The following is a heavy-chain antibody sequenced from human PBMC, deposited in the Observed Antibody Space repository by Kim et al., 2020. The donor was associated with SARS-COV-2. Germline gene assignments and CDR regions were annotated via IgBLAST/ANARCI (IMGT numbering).Heavy chain of an antibody. CDR1: GFTFSSYV. D-gene: IGHD3-10*01. Sequence: GGSLRLSCAASGFTFSSYVMTWVRQTPGEGLEWVSTISGGGESTYYADSVKGRFTISRDNSMHMVHLQMNSLRADDTAVYYCARDFPGLFDSWGQGTLVT. CDR2: ISGGGEST. V-gene: IGHV3-23*01. J-gene: IGHJ4*02. CDR3: ARDFPGLFDS.